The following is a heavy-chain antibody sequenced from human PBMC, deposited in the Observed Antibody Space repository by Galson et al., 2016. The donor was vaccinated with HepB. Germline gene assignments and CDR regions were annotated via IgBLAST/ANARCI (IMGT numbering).Heavy chain of an antibody. CDR1: GFTVSTNY. J-gene: IGHJ4*02. CDR3: AGADGYNLYFDY. D-gene: IGHD5-24*01. V-gene: IGHV3-66*01. Sequence: LSCAASGFTVSTNYMSWVRQAPGKGLEWVSVIYSGGSTYYADSVKGRFTISRDDSKDTLYLQMNSLRAEDTAVYYCAGADGYNLYFDYWGQGTLVTVSS. CDR2: IYSGGST.